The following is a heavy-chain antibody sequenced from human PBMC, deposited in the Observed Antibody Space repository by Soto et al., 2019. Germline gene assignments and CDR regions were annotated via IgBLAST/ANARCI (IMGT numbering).Heavy chain of an antibody. V-gene: IGHV3-48*03. CDR3: ARLRAPGFDP. J-gene: IGHJ5*02. CDR1: GFTFSSYE. Sequence: GGSLRLSCAASGFTFSSYEMNWFRQAPGKGLEWVSYISSSGSTIYYADSVKGRFTISRDNAKNSLYLQMNSLRAEDTAVYYCARLRAPGFDPWGQGTLVTVSS. D-gene: IGHD3-10*01. CDR2: ISSSGSTI.